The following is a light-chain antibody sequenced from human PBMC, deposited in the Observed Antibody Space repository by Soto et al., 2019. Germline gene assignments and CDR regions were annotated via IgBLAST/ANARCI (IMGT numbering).Light chain of an antibody. CDR3: HPGTSIPYS. J-gene: IGKJ2*03. CDR2: AAS. CDR1: QTISTY. V-gene: IGKV1-39*01. Sequence: DIQMPQSPSSLSASVGHRVTITHRPSQTISTYLNWHQQNPGKAPKLLIYAASSLKNGVPSRFSGSGSGTDFSLTISRLQPEDVATYYCHPGTSIPYSCGQGKKLEIK.